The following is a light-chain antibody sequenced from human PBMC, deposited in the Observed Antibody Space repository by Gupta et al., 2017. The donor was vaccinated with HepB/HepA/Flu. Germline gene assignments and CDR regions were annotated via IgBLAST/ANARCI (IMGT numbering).Light chain of an antibody. J-gene: IGKJ2*03. CDR2: AAT. CDR3: QQASSEIC. V-gene: IGKV1-39*01. CDR1: PKLSNY. Sequence: IQMTQSASSLSASVGDSVTSTCRGGPKLSNYLTWYQQRPGKAPKLMIYAATTFQDGVSYKSSATAFGTGCTLTSSKRQAQDFATYYWQQASSEICFGYET.